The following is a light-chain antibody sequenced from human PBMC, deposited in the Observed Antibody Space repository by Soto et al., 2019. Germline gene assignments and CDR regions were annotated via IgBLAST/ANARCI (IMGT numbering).Light chain of an antibody. J-gene: IGKJ4*01. V-gene: IGKV4-1*01. CDR2: WAS. CDR1: QRVLYSSNNKNY. Sequence: DIVMTQSPDSLAVSLGERATINCKSSQRVLYSSNNKNYLVWYQQKPGQPPKLLIYWASTRESGVPDRFSGSGSGTDFTLTISSLQAEDVAVYYCQQYYSTPLTFGGGTKVEI. CDR3: QQYYSTPLT.